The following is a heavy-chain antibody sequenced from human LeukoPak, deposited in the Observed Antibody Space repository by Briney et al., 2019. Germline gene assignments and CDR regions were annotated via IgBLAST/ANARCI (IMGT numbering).Heavy chain of an antibody. CDR1: GGSFSGYY. CDR3: ARDLYDFWSGYYIEGWFDP. Sequence: SETLSLTCAVYGGSFSGYYWSWIRQPPGKGLEWIGEINHSGSTNYNPSLKSRVTISVDTSKNQFSLKLSSVTAADTAVYYCARDLYDFWSGYYIEGWFDPWGQGTLVTVSS. V-gene: IGHV4-34*01. J-gene: IGHJ5*02. D-gene: IGHD3/OR15-3a*01. CDR2: INHSGST.